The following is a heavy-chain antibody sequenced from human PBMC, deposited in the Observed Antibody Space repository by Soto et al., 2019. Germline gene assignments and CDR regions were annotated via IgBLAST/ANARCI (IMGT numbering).Heavy chain of an antibody. V-gene: IGHV3-23*01. CDR1: GFTFSSYA. Sequence: EVQLLESGGGLVQPGGSLRLSCAASGFTFSSYAMSWVRQAPGKGLECVSAISGSGGSTYYADSVKGRFTISRDNSKNTLYLQMNSLRAEDTAVYYCAKDRNFCVYAIYDAFDIWGQGTMVTVSS. D-gene: IGHD2-8*01. CDR2: ISGSGGST. CDR3: AKDRNFCVYAIYDAFDI. J-gene: IGHJ3*02.